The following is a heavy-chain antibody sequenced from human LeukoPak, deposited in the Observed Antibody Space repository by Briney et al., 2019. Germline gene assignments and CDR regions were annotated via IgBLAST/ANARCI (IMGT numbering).Heavy chain of an antibody. D-gene: IGHD6-13*01. J-gene: IGHJ3*02. V-gene: IGHV4-59*08. CDR1: GGSISGYY. CDR2: IYYSGST. CDR3: ARRFVGYDSSWGASDI. Sequence: SETLSLTCTVSGGSISGYYWSWIRQPPGKGLEWIGYIYYSGSTNYNPSLKSRVTISVDTSKNQFSLKLSSVTAADTAVYYCARRFVGYDSSWGASDIWGLGTMVTVSS.